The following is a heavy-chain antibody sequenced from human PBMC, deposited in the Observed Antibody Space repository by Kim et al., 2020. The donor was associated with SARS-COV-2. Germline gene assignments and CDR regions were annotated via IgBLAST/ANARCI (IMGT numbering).Heavy chain of an antibody. CDR1: GFTFGDYA. CDR2: IRSKAYGGTT. Sequence: GGSLRLSCTASGFTFGDYAMSWFRQAPGKGRGGVGFIRSKAYGGTTEYAASVKGRSTISRDDSKSIAYLQMNSLKTEDTAVYYCTREGGYCSGGSCYSPGPFDYWGQGTLVTVSS. CDR3: TREGGYCSGGSCYSPGPFDY. D-gene: IGHD2-15*01. V-gene: IGHV3-49*03. J-gene: IGHJ4*02.